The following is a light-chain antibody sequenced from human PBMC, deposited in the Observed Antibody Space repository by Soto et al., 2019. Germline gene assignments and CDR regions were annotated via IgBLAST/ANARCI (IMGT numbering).Light chain of an antibody. Sequence: DIQMTQSPSSLSASVGDRVTITCRASQSISSYLNCYQQKPGKAPKLLIYAASSLQSGVPSRFSGSGSGTDFPLTISSLQPEDFATYYCQQSYSTLWTFGQGTKVEIK. CDR2: AAS. V-gene: IGKV1-39*01. J-gene: IGKJ1*01. CDR3: QQSYSTLWT. CDR1: QSISSY.